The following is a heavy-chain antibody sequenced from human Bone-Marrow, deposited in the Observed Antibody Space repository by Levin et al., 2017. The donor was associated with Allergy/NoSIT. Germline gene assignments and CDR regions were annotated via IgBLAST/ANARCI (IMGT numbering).Heavy chain of an antibody. Sequence: GESLKISCKVSGYTLSKLSMHWVRQAPGKGLEWMGGFDPEDGETIYAQKFRGRVTMTEDTSTDTAYMELSSLRPEDTAVHYCVTDGYCNNGVCYFDSWGQGTLVTVSS. J-gene: IGHJ5*01. CDR1: GYTLSKLS. CDR3: VTDGYCNNGVCYFDS. D-gene: IGHD2-8*01. V-gene: IGHV1-24*01. CDR2: FDPEDGET.